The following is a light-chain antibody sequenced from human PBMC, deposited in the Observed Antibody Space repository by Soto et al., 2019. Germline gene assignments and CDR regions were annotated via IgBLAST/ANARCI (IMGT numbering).Light chain of an antibody. J-gene: IGKJ4*01. CDR1: QVVRSDY. V-gene: IGKV3-20*01. CDR2: GAS. CDR3: QQYDASPT. Sequence: VLTQSPGTLSLSPGERVTLSCRASQVVRSDYLAWYQQKPGQAPRLLMYGASSRATGTPDRFTGSGSGTDFTLTISKLEPEDLAVYFCQQYDASPTFGGGTKVEIK.